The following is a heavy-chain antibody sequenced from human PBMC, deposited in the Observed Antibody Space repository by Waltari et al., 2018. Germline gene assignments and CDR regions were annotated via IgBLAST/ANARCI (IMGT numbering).Heavy chain of an antibody. V-gene: IGHV4-59*01. CDR1: GGFISSNY. D-gene: IGHD1-7*01. CDR3: ASLGRYTWNYYAFDV. CDR2: FFYSWST. J-gene: IGHJ3*01. Sequence: QVQLQESGPGLVMPSETLSLNCTVSGGFISSNYWSWIRQPPGKGLEWIGYFFYSWSTNYNPSLKSRVTLSINTSKNQFSLKLTSVTAADTAVYYCASLGRYTWNYYAFDVWGQGTKVTVSS.